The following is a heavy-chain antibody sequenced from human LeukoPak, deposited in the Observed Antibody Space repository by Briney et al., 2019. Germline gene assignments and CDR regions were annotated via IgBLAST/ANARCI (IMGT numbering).Heavy chain of an antibody. V-gene: IGHV3-64*01. CDR1: GFTVSSNY. Sequence: PGGSLRLSCAASGFTVSSNYMSWVRQAPGKGLEYVSAISSNGGSTDYANSVKGRFTISRDNSKNTLDLQMGSLRVEDMAVYYCARTSITTMGYYYYGMDVWGQGATVTVS. J-gene: IGHJ6*02. CDR3: ARTSITTMGYYYYGMDV. D-gene: IGHD1-1*01. CDR2: ISSNGGST.